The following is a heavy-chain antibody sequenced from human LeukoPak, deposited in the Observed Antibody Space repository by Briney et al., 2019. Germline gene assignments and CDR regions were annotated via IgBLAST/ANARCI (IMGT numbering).Heavy chain of an antibody. Sequence: GGSLRLSCAASGFTFSSYGMHWVRQAPGKGLEWVAFIRYDGSNKYYADSVKGRFTISRDNSKNTLYLQMNSLRAEDTAVYYCAKDWDYGSGSYYHYWGQGTLVTVSS. J-gene: IGHJ4*02. V-gene: IGHV3-30*02. D-gene: IGHD3-10*01. CDR3: AKDWDYGSGSYYHY. CDR1: GFTFSSYG. CDR2: IRYDGSNK.